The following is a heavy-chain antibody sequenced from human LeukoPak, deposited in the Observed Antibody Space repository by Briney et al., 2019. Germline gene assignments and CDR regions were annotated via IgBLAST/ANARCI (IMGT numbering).Heavy chain of an antibody. V-gene: IGHV3-23*01. Sequence: GGSLRLSCAASGFTFSSFAMNWVRQAPGKGLEWVSTISGSGDSTYYADSVKGRFTISRDNSKNTVYLQMSSLRAEDTAVYYCVKESRVVRGVIMDAFDMWGQGTMVTVSS. CDR2: ISGSGDST. CDR3: VKESRVVRGVIMDAFDM. D-gene: IGHD3-10*01. J-gene: IGHJ3*02. CDR1: GFTFSSFA.